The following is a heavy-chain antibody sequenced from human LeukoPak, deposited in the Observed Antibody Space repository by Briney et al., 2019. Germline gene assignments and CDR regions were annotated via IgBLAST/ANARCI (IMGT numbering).Heavy chain of an antibody. J-gene: IGHJ4*02. CDR2: IYSSGST. CDR3: ASHYDILTGLAYFDY. D-gene: IGHD3-9*01. V-gene: IGHV4-39*07. Sequence: DWFRQTPGKGLEWIGSIYSSGSTYYNPSLKSPFTISVDTSKNQFSLKLSSVTAADTVIYYCASHYDILTGLAYFDYWGQGTLVTVSS.